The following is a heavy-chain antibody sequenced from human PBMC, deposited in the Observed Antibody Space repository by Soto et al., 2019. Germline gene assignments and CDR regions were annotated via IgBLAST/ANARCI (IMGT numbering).Heavy chain of an antibody. CDR2: ISSSSSYT. CDR1: GFTFSDYY. V-gene: IGHV3-11*06. Sequence: GGSLRLSCAASGFTFSDYYMSWIRQAPGKGLEWVSYISSSSSYTNYADSVKGRFTISRDNAKNSLYLQMNSLRAEDTAVYYCARDRHYGDYVYYGMDVWGQGTTVTVSS. J-gene: IGHJ6*02. D-gene: IGHD4-17*01. CDR3: ARDRHYGDYVYYGMDV.